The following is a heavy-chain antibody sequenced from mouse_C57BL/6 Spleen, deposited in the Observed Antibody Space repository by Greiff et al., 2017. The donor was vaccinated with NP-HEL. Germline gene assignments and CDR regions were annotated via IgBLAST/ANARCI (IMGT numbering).Heavy chain of an antibody. J-gene: IGHJ1*03. Sequence: DVMLVESGGGLVKPGGSLKLSCAASGFTFSDYGMPWVRQAPEKGLEWVAYISSGSSTIYYADPVKGRFTISRDNAKNTLFLQMTSEMSEDTAIYYCARQRLLRYFDDWGTGTTVTVSS. D-gene: IGHD2-3*01. CDR1: GFTFSDYG. CDR2: ISSGSSTI. V-gene: IGHV5-17*01. CDR3: ARQRLLRYFDD.